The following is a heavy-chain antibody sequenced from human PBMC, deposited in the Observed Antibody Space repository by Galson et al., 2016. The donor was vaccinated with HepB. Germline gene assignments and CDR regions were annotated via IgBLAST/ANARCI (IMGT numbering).Heavy chain of an antibody. Sequence: SLRLSCATSGVTVSNNYMSWVRQAPGRGLEWVSAIYSGGDTYYADSVKGRFTISRDNFENTVYLQMNSLRAEDTAIYYCARDTWTWNGGQGTLVTVSS. D-gene: IGHD3/OR15-3a*01. V-gene: IGHV3-66*01. CDR3: ARDTWTWN. J-gene: IGHJ4*02. CDR2: IYSGGDT. CDR1: GVTVSNNY.